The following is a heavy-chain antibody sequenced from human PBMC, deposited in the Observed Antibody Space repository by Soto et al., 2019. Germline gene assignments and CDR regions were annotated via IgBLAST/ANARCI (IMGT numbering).Heavy chain of an antibody. CDR3: ARLALDIVVVVAATQDY. J-gene: IGHJ4*02. D-gene: IGHD2-15*01. CDR1: GGSISSGGYY. CDR2: IYYSGST. Sequence: LSLTCTVSGGSISSGGYYWSWIRQHPGKGLEWIGYIYYSGSTYYNPSLKSRVTISVDTSKNQFSLKLSSVTAADTAVYYCARLALDIVVVVAATQDYWGQGTLVTVSS. V-gene: IGHV4-31*03.